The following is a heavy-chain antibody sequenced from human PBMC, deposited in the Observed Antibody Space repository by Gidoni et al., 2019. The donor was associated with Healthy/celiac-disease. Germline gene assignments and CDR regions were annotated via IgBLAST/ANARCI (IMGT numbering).Heavy chain of an antibody. CDR2: ISYDGSNK. D-gene: IGHD6-13*01. Sequence: QVQLVESGGGVVQPGRSLRLSCAASGFTFSSYAMHWVRQAPGKGLEWGAVISYDGSNKYYADSVKGRFTISRDNSKNTLYLQMNSLRAEDTAVYYCARELGSSWLGGPPDYWGQGTLVTVSS. V-gene: IGHV3-30*04. J-gene: IGHJ4*02. CDR1: GFTFSSYA. CDR3: ARELGSSWLGGPPDY.